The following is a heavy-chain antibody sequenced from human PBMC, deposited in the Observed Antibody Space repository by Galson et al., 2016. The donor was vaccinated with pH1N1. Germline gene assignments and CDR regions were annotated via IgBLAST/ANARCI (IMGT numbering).Heavy chain of an antibody. CDR2: IYSDGST. CDR1: AFSVRNNF. CDR3: ARDKRRYFDS. J-gene: IGHJ4*02. Sequence: SLRLSCASYAFSVRNNFMTWVRQPPGKALEWVSTIYSDGSTNYGDFVKGRFTVSRDISENTLFLHLHSLRVDDTAVYYCARDKRRYFDSWCQGTLVTVSP. V-gene: IGHV3-53*01.